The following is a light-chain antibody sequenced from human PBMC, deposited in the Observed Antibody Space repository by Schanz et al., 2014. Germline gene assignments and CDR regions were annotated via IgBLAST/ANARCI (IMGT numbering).Light chain of an antibody. V-gene: IGKV3-15*01. Sequence: EIVMTQSPATLSVSPGERVTLSCRASQSVSSNLAWYQQKPGQPPRLLIYGASTRATGIPARFSGSGSGTEFTLTITSLQPEDFAVYSCQQYGDSPPTFGPGTKVEI. CDR1: QSVSSN. CDR2: GAS. J-gene: IGKJ4*01. CDR3: QQYGDSPPT.